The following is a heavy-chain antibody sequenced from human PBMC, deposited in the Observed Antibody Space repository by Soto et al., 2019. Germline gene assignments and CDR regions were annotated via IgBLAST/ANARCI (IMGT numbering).Heavy chain of an antibody. D-gene: IGHD2-8*01. V-gene: IGHV4-39*01. CDR2: IYYSGST. Sequence: QRQLQESGPGLVKPSETLSLTCTVSGGSISSSSYYWGWIRQPPGKGLEWIGSIYYSGSTYYNPSLKSRVTLSVDTSKIQLSLKLSSVTAAATAVYYCSRLDNGVSPGRFDPWGQGTLVTVSS. CDR1: GGSISSSSYY. CDR3: SRLDNGVSPGRFDP. J-gene: IGHJ5*02.